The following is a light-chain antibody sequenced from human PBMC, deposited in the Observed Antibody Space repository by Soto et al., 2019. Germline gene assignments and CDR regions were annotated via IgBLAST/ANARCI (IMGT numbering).Light chain of an antibody. Sequence: QMPQSPSSLSASVGDRVTITCRTSQTISDYLNWYQHKPGKAPKLLISAASSLQSGVPARFSGSGSGTDFTLTISSLEPEDFAVYYCQQRSNWPLITFGQGTRLEIK. CDR3: QQRSNWPLIT. V-gene: IGKV1-39*01. J-gene: IGKJ5*01. CDR1: QTISDY. CDR2: AAS.